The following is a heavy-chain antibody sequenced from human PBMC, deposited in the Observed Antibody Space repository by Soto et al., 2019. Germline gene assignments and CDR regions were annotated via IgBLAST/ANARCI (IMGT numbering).Heavy chain of an antibody. J-gene: IGHJ6*02. CDR2: INAGNGNT. Sequence: ASVKVSCKASGYTFTSYAIHWVRQAPGQRLEWMGWINAGNGNTKYSQKFQGRVTITRDTSASTAYMELSSLRSEDTAVYYCAREIAVAGYYYGMDVWGQGTTVTVSS. D-gene: IGHD6-19*01. CDR1: GYTFTSYA. CDR3: AREIAVAGYYYGMDV. V-gene: IGHV1-3*01.